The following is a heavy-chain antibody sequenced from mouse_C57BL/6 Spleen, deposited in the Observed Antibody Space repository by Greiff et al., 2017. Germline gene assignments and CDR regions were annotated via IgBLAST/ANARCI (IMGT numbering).Heavy chain of an antibody. CDR3: TRWDDYLFDY. CDR2: IDPETGGT. CDR1: GYTFTDYE. V-gene: IGHV1-15*01. Sequence: QVQLQQSGAELVRPGASVTLSCKASGYTFTDYEMHWVKQTPVHGLEWIGAIDPETGGTAYNQKFKGKAILTADKSSSTAYMELRSLTSEDSAVYYGTRWDDYLFDYWGQGTTLTVSS. D-gene: IGHD2-4*01. J-gene: IGHJ2*01.